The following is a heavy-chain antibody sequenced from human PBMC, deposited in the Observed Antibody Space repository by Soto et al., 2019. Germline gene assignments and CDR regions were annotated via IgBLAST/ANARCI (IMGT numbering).Heavy chain of an antibody. D-gene: IGHD1-26*01. V-gene: IGHV4-34*01. CDR1: GGSFSGYY. J-gene: IGHJ5*02. CDR2: INHSGST. CDR3: ARGLHIVGATTTAWFGP. Sequence: PSETLSLTCAVYGGSFSGYYWSWIRQPPGKGLEWIGEINHSGSTNYNPSLKSRVTISVDTSKNQFSLKLSPVTAADTAVYYCARGLHIVGATTTAWFGPWGQGTLVTVSS.